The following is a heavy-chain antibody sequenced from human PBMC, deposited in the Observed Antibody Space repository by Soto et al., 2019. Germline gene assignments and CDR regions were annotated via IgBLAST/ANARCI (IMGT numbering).Heavy chain of an antibody. Sequence: ASVKVSCKASGYTLTTYAMHWVRQAPGQRLEWMGWINAGNGKTKYSQKFQGRVTITRDTSATTVYMELSSLRSEDTAVYYCARAGDDCSTTNCYRIDYWGQVPLVTFSS. CDR2: INAGNGKT. J-gene: IGHJ4*02. V-gene: IGHV1-3*01. D-gene: IGHD2-2*02. CDR3: ARAGDDCSTTNCYRIDY. CDR1: GYTLTTYA.